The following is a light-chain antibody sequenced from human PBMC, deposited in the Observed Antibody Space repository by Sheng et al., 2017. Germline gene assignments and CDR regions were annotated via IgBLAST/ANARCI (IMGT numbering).Light chain of an antibody. J-gene: IGLJ3*02. Sequence: QTVLTQPPSASGTPGQNVSISCSGSGSNIGRNHVYWYQRLPGTAPKLLIYRDHQRPSGVPDRFSGSKSGTSASLAISGLRSDDEADYYCAAWDDSLSPWVFGGGTKLTVL. CDR3: AAWDDSLSPWV. V-gene: IGLV1-47*01. CDR1: GSNIGRNH. CDR2: RDH.